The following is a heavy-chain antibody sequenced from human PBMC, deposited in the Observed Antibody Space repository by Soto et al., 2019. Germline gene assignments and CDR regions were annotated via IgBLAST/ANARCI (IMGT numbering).Heavy chain of an antibody. D-gene: IGHD2-15*01. CDR2: IYSGGST. Sequence: PGGSLRLSCAASGFTVSSNYMSWVRQAPGKGLEWVSVIYSGGSTYYADSVKGRFTIFRDNSKNTLYLQMNSLRAEDTAVYYCARDVRDCSGGSCYSGVDYWGQGTLVTVSS. CDR1: GFTVSSNY. CDR3: ARDVRDCSGGSCYSGVDY. J-gene: IGHJ4*02. V-gene: IGHV3-66*01.